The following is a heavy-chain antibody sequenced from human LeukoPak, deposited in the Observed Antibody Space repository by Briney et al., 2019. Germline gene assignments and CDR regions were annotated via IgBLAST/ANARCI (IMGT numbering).Heavy chain of an antibody. Sequence: GGSLRLSCAASGFTFSSYGMHWVRQAPGKGLEWVAVISYDGSNKYYADSVKGRFTISRDNSKNTLYLQMNSLRTEDTAVYYCARDRSGWFTLRGFDYWGQGNQVTVSS. D-gene: IGHD6-19*01. CDR1: GFTFSSYG. CDR3: ARDRSGWFTLRGFDY. J-gene: IGHJ4*02. V-gene: IGHV3-30*03. CDR2: ISYDGSNK.